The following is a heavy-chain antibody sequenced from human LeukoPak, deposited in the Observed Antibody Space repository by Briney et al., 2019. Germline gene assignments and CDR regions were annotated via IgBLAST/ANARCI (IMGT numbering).Heavy chain of an antibody. CDR1: GFTFTSYA. D-gene: IGHD2-2*02. CDR2: LSYDGSNK. V-gene: IGHV3-30-3*01. CDR3: AKDNHCSSTSCYTYFQH. Sequence: GGSLRLSCAASGFTFTSYAMQWVRQAPGKGLEWVAVLSYDGSNKYYADSVKGRFTISRDNSKNTLYLQMNSLRAEDTALYYCAKDNHCSSTSCYTYFQHWGQGTLVTVSS. J-gene: IGHJ1*01.